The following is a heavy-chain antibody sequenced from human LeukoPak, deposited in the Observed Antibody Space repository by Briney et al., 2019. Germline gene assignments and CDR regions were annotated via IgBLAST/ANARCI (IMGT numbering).Heavy chain of an antibody. CDR2: IRQDGSTM. V-gene: IGHV3-7*01. CDR1: GFTFSSYW. Sequence: GGSLRLSCAASGFTFSSYWMSWVRQAPGKGLEWVANIRQDGSTMSYVDSVRGRFTISRDNAKNSLYLQMSSLGADDTAVYYCVRDRGFGANDYWGQGTLVIVSS. J-gene: IGHJ4*02. CDR3: VRDRGFGANDY. D-gene: IGHD3-10*01.